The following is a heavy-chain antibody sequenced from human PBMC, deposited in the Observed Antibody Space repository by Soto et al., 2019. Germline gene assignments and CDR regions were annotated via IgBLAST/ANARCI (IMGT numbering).Heavy chain of an antibody. Sequence: GGSLRLSCEGSGFTFSDYYRSSIRQAPGKGLEWISYSSNSGTFSRYADSVKGRFSISRDNTKNLLYLQMNSLRAEDTAVYYCARSGDNYNRLDYWGQGTPVTVSS. CDR2: SSNSGTFS. J-gene: IGHJ4*02. CDR3: ARSGDNYNRLDY. D-gene: IGHD1-1*01. CDR1: GFTFSDYY. V-gene: IGHV3-11*06.